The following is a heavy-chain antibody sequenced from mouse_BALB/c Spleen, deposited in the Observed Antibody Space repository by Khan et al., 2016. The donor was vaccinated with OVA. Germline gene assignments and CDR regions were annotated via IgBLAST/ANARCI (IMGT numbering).Heavy chain of an antibody. Sequence: QVQRKESGPGLVQPSQSLSITCTVSSFSLTNYGVHWVRQSPGKGLEWLGVIWRGGGTDYNAAFMSRLYITKDNSRSQVFFEMYSLQADNTAMYYGAKNRAGYSMDCWGQGTSLTVSS. CDR2: IWRGGGT. CDR1: SFSLTNYG. CDR3: AKNRAGYSMDC. J-gene: IGHJ4*01. D-gene: IGHD2-12*01. V-gene: IGHV2-5*01.